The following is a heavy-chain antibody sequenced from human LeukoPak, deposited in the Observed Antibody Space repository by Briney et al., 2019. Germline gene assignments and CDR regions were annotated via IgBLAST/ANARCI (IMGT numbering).Heavy chain of an antibody. CDR3: ARESDVGKGFDC. CDR1: GYTFTYHY. V-gene: IGHV1-46*03. J-gene: IGHJ4*02. CDR2: INPSNGDT. D-gene: IGHD1-1*01. Sequence: ASVKVSCKASGYTFTYHYIHLVRQAPGQGLEWMGIINPSNGDTNYAQRFQGRVTMTRDTSTSTVYIELSSLDSEDTAVYYCARESDVGKGFDCWGQGTLVTVSS.